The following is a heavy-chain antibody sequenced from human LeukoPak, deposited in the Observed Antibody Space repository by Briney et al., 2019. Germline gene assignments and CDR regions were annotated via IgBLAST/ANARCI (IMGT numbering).Heavy chain of an antibody. V-gene: IGHV1-2*02. J-gene: IGHJ5*02. CDR2: INPNSGGT. CDR3: ARDLPLGVPAAEGNWFDP. D-gene: IGHD2-2*01. Sequence: ASVKVSCKASGYTFTGYYMHWVRQAPGQGLEWMGWINPNSGGTNYAQKFQGRVTMTRDTSISTAYMELSRLRSDDTAVYYCARDLPLGVPAAEGNWFDPWGQGTLVTVSS. CDR1: GYTFTGYY.